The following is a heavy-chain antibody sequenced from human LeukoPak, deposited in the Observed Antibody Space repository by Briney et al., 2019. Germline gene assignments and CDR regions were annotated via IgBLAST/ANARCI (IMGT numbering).Heavy chain of an antibody. CDR2: INPNSGGT. CDR1: GYTFTGYY. Sequence: APVKVSCKASGYTFTGYYMHWVRQAPGQGLEWMGWINPNSGGTNYAQKFQGSVTMTRDTSISTAYMELSRLRSDDTAVYYCARDRLEMATIPAYWGQGTLVTVSS. D-gene: IGHD5-24*01. V-gene: IGHV1-2*02. J-gene: IGHJ4*02. CDR3: ARDRLEMATIPAY.